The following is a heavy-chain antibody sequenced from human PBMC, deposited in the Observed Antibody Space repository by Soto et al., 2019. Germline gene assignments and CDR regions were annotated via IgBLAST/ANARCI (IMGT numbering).Heavy chain of an antibody. J-gene: IGHJ4*02. CDR3: AREITIFGVATYFDY. CDR1: GGSISSYY. Sequence: SETLSLTCTVSGGSISSYYWSWIRQPPGKGLEWIGYIYYSGSTNYNPSLKSRATISVDTSKNQFSLKLSSVTAADTAVYYCAREITIFGVATYFDYWGQGTLVTVSS. V-gene: IGHV4-59*01. CDR2: IYYSGST. D-gene: IGHD3-3*01.